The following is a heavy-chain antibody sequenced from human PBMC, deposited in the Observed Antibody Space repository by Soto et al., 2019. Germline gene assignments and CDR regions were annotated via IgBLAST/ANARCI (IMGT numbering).Heavy chain of an antibody. J-gene: IGHJ4*01. CDR1: GFTFTNAW. V-gene: IGHV3-15*07. Sequence: EVQLVESGGGLVKPGGSLRLSCAASGFTFTNAWINWVRQAPGKGLEWVGRIKSKIDGGTTDFAAPVKGRFAISRDDSKNMVYLQMNSLKTEATAIYYCPTDSHITIVIVRFDYWGHGTLVTVSS. CDR3: PTDSHITIVIVRFDY. CDR2: IKSKIDGGTT. D-gene: IGHD3-22*01.